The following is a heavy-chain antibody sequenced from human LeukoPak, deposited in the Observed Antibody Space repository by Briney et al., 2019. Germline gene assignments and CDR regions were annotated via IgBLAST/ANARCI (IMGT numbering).Heavy chain of an antibody. Sequence: GASVKVSCKASGYSFTSYGISWVRQAPGQGLEWMGWISGYNGDTKYAQKFQGRVTLITDTSTSTVYMELRNLRSDDTAMYYCARDLGLPRLNSFDYWGRGTLVTVSS. V-gene: IGHV1-18*01. D-gene: IGHD3/OR15-3a*01. CDR1: GYSFTSYG. CDR2: ISGYNGDT. J-gene: IGHJ4*02. CDR3: ARDLGLPRLNSFDY.